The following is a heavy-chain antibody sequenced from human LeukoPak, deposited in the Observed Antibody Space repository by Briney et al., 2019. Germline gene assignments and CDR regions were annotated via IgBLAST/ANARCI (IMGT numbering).Heavy chain of an antibody. CDR1: GGSISSSNW. J-gene: IGHJ5*02. CDR3: TRLDILTGYYWLDP. D-gene: IGHD3-9*01. CDR2: IYHSGST. V-gene: IGHV4-4*02. Sequence: SETLSLTCAVSGGSISSSNWWSWVCQPPGKGLEWIGEIYHSGSTNYSPSLQRRITISLDTSKNQISLKLRSVTAADTAVYFCTRLDILTGYYWLDPWGQGTLVTVSS.